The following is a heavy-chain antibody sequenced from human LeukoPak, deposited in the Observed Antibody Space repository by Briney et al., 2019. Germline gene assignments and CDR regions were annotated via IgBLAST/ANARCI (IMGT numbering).Heavy chain of an antibody. CDR2: INPNSGGT. D-gene: IGHD4-17*01. Sequence: ASVKVSCXASGYTFTGYYMHWVRQAPGQGLEWMGWINPNSGGTNYAQKFQGRVTMTRDTSISTAYMELSRLRSDDTAVYYCARVGGDYGDYVTNWGISYYYYYMDVWGKGTTVTVSS. J-gene: IGHJ6*03. CDR1: GYTFTGYY. V-gene: IGHV1-2*02. CDR3: ARVGGDYGDYVTNWGISYYYYYMDV.